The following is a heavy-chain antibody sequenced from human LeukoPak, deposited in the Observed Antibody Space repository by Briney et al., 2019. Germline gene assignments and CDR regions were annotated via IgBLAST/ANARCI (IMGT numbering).Heavy chain of an antibody. Sequence: GGSLRLSCAASGFTFSDYYMSWIRQAPGKGLEWVSYISSSGSTIYYADSVKGRFTISRDNAKNSLYLQMNSLRAEDTAVYYCARDGRLGYCSSTSCWDAFDIWGQGTMVTVSS. V-gene: IGHV3-11*04. CDR2: ISSSGSTI. CDR3: ARDGRLGYCSSTSCWDAFDI. J-gene: IGHJ3*02. D-gene: IGHD2-2*01. CDR1: GFTFSDYY.